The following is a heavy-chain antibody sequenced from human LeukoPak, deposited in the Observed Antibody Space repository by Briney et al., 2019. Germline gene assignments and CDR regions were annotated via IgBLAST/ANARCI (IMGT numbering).Heavy chain of an antibody. V-gene: IGHV4-34*01. Sequence: PSETLSLTCAVYGGSFSGYYWGWIRQPPGKGLEWIGEINHSGSTNYNPSLKSRVTISVDTPKNQFSLKLSSVTAADTAAYYCARGYGRPFDYWGQGTLVTVSS. CDR2: INHSGST. D-gene: IGHD4-17*01. J-gene: IGHJ4*02. CDR3: ARGYGRPFDY. CDR1: GGSFSGYY.